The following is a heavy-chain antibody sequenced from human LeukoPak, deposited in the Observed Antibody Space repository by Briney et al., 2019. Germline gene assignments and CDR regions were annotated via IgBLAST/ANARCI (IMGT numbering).Heavy chain of an antibody. CDR3: ATVLWFGELFSGYYFDY. J-gene: IGHJ4*02. CDR2: IYYSGST. CDR1: GGSISSSSYY. V-gene: IGHV4-39*07. Sequence: PSETLSLTCTVSGGSISSSSYYWGWIRQPPGKGLEWIGSIYYSGSTYYNPSLKSRVTISVDTSKNQFSLKLSSVTAADTAVYYCATVLWFGELFSGYYFDYWGQGTLVTVSS. D-gene: IGHD3-10*01.